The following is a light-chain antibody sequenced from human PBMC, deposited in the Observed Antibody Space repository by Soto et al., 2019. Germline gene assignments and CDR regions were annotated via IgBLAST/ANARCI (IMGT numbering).Light chain of an antibody. V-gene: IGLV2-14*01. J-gene: IGLJ1*01. CDR3: CSYTDSRTHI. CDR2: EVS. CDR1: SSDVGGYNY. Sequence: QSALTQPASVSGSPGQSITISCTGTSSDVGGYNYVSWYQQHPGKAPKLIIFEVSYRPSGISNRFSASKSGDTASLTISGLQADDEADYYCCSYTDSRTHIFGSWTKLTVL.